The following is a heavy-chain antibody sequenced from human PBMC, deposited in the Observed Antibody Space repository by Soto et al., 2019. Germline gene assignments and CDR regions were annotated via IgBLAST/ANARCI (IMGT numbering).Heavy chain of an antibody. CDR2: MNPNSGNT. V-gene: IGHV1-8*01. Sequence: ASVKVSCKASGYTFTSYDINWVRQATGQGLEWMGWMNPNSGNTGHAQKFQGRVTMTRNTSISTAYMELSSLRSEDTAVYYCARPSTTYYDFWSGYYPYYYYYYGMDVWGQGTTVTVSS. CDR3: ARPSTTYYDFWSGYYPYYYYYYGMDV. J-gene: IGHJ6*02. CDR1: GYTFTSYD. D-gene: IGHD3-3*01.